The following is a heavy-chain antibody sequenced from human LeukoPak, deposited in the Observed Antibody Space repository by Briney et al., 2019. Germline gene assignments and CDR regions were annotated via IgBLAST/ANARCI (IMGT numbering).Heavy chain of an antibody. J-gene: IGHJ3*02. Sequence: GGSLRLSCAASGFTFSSYWMSWVCQAPGKGLEWVANIKQDGSEKYYVDSVKGRFTISRDNAKNSLYLQMNSLRAEDTAVYYCARDWLSEVVVAATGAFDIWGQGTMVTVSS. CDR1: GFTFSSYW. CDR3: ARDWLSEVVVAATGAFDI. V-gene: IGHV3-7*01. CDR2: IKQDGSEK. D-gene: IGHD2-15*01.